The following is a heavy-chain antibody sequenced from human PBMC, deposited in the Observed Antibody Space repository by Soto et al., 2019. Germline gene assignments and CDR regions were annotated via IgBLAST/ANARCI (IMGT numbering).Heavy chain of an antibody. V-gene: IGHV3-23*01. CDR1: GLTSSTYA. D-gene: IGHD4-17*01. J-gene: IGHJ4*02. CDR3: AKRLTTVTKVFDC. CDR2: ISGSGGNT. Sequence: PGGSLRLSCAASGLTSSTYAMSWVRQAPGKGLEWVSGISGSGGNTYYADSVKGRFTISRDNSKNMLYLQMNSLRDEDTAVYYCAKRLTTVTKVFDCWGQGTLVTVSS.